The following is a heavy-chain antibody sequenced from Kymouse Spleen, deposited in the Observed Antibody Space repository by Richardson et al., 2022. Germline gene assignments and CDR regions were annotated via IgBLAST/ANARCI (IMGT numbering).Heavy chain of an antibody. V-gene: IGHV3-21*03. CDR1: GFTFSSYS. CDR2: ISSSSSYI. J-gene: IGHJ6*02. D-gene: IGHD3-10*01. CDR3: ARDGDYYGSGSYLYYYYYGMDV. Sequence: EVQLVESGGGLVKPGGSLRLSCAASGFTFSSYSMNWVRQAPGKGLEWVSSISSSSSYIYYADSVKGRFTISRDNAKNSLYLQMNSLRAEDTAVYYCARDGDYYGSGSYLYYYYYGMDVWGQGTTVTVSS.